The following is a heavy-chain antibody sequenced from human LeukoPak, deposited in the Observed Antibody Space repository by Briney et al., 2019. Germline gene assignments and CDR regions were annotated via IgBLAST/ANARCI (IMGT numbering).Heavy chain of an antibody. J-gene: IGHJ4*02. CDR2: ISSSSSYI. Sequence: GGSLRLSCAASRFTFSSYSMNWVRQAPGKGLEWVSFISSSSSYIYYADSVKGRFTISRDNAKNSLYLQMNSLRAEDTAVYYCASQGSEDYWGQGTLVTVSS. D-gene: IGHD3-10*01. CDR3: ASQGSEDY. V-gene: IGHV3-21*01. CDR1: RFTFSSYS.